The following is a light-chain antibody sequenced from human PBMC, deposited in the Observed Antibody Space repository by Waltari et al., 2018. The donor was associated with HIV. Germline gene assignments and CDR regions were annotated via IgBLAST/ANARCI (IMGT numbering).Light chain of an antibody. CDR3: AAWDDSLSGRNWV. J-gene: IGLJ3*02. CDR2: RNN. CDR1: SSNIGSNN. V-gene: IGLV1-47*01. Sequence: QSVLTQPPSASGTPGQRVTISCSGSSSNIGSNNVYWYQQLPGTAPKLVIYRNNQRPEGVPGRIPGSNSGISASLAIRGIRAKDEADYYCAAWDDSLSGRNWVFGEGTKLTGL.